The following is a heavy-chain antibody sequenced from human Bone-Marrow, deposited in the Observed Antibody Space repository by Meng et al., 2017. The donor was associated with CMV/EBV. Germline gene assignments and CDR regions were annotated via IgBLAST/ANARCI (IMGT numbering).Heavy chain of an antibody. CDR3: ARDIEDYDFWSASGERYYYYYGMDV. J-gene: IGHJ6*02. CDR1: GYTFTGYY. CDR2: INPNSGGT. Sequence: ASVKVSCKASGYTFTGYYMHWVRQAPGQGLEWMGWINPNSGGTNYAQKFQGRVTMTRDTSISTAYMELSRLRSDDTAVYYCARDIEDYDFWSASGERYYYYYGMDVWGQGTTVTASS. V-gene: IGHV1-2*02. D-gene: IGHD3-3*01.